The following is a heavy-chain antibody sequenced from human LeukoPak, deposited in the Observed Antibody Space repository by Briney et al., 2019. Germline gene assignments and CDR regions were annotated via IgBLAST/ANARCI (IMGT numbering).Heavy chain of an antibody. V-gene: IGHV3-48*03. D-gene: IGHD2/OR15-2a*01. CDR1: GFTFSSYE. CDR3: ARDLGILGAFDI. J-gene: IGHJ3*02. CDR2: ISSSGSAI. Sequence: PGGSLRLSCAASGFTFSSYEMNWVRQAPGKGLEWVSYISSSGSAIYYADSVKGRFIISRDNAKNSLYLQMNSLRAEDTAVYYCARDLGILGAFDIWGQGTMVTVSS.